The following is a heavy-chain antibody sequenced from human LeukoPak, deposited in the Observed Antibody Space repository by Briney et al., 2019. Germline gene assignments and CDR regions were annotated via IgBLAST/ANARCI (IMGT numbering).Heavy chain of an antibody. V-gene: IGHV3-23*01. CDR3: AKVGVIVVVPAASGGYFDY. D-gene: IGHD2-2*01. CDR1: GFTFSTST. CDR2: ISGSGGST. J-gene: IGHJ4*02. Sequence: GGSLRLSCAASGFTFSTSTMEWVRQAPGKGLEWVSAISGSGGSTYYADSVKGRFTISRDNSKNTLYLQMNSLRAEDTAVYYCAKVGVIVVVPAASGGYFDYWGQGTLVTVSS.